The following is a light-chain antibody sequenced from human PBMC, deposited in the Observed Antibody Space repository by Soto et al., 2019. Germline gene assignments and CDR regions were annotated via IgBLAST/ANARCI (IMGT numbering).Light chain of an antibody. CDR3: QHYGYPQWT. CDR1: QSGSDSY. V-gene: IGKV3-20*01. J-gene: IGKJ1*01. CDR2: GVS. Sequence: EIVFSQSRGPLSLYQGEIATLSCRASQSGSDSYLAWYQQKPGQPPRLLIYGVSSRGYGIPDRFSGSGSGTDSTLTISRLEPEDFAVYYCQHYGYPQWTFGQRTKVDI.